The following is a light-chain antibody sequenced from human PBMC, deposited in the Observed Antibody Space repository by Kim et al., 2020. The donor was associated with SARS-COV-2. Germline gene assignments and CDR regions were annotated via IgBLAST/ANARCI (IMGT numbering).Light chain of an antibody. CDR3: QQYNISPWT. Sequence: SVAPGEGAILTCKDSQLTATYLAWYQNRPGQAPRLLIHEVSTRASGVPDRFSGRGSGTEFTLTISRLEAEDFVVYDCQQYNISPWTFGPGTKLEI. CDR2: EVS. CDR1: QLTATY. J-gene: IGKJ1*01. V-gene: IGKV3D-15*02.